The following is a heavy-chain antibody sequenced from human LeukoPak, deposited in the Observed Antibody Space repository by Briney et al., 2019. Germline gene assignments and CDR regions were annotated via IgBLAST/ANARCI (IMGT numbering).Heavy chain of an antibody. V-gene: IGHV1-18*01. CDR1: GYTFTRYG. D-gene: IGHD3-22*01. CDR3: ARRTLDSGGYVFGHPTERFYFDF. CDR2: ISVYNDAT. Sequence: ASVKVSFKASGYTFTRYGINWVRQVPGQGLEWVGWISVYNDATNYAQKLQGRLSLTTDPSTNTAYMELRSLGSDDTAIYYCARRTLDSGGYVFGHPTERFYFDFWGQGTLVTVSS. J-gene: IGHJ4*02.